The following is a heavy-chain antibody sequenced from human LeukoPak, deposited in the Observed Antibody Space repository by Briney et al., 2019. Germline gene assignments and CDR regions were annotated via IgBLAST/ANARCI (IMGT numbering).Heavy chain of an antibody. CDR1: GFNVGSDY. J-gene: IGHJ4*02. Sequence: GGSLRLSCAVSGFNVGSDYMSWVRQAPGKGLEWVANIKEDGSEKYYVDSVKGRFTISRDNAKNSLFLQMNSLRAEDTAVYFCARDRWGYSYGGDWGQGTQVTVSS. CDR2: IKEDGSEK. V-gene: IGHV3-7*01. CDR3: ARDRWGYSYGGD. D-gene: IGHD5-18*01.